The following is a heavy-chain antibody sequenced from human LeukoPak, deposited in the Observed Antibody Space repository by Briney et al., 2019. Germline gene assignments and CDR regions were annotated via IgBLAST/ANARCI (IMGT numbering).Heavy chain of an antibody. D-gene: IGHD3-10*01. V-gene: IGHV4-34*01. CDR3: ARRAPRGYYGSGSYYPD. CDR1: GGSISSYY. CDR2: INHSGST. J-gene: IGHJ4*02. Sequence: SETLSLTCTVSGGSISSYYWSWIRQPPGKGLEWIGEINHSGSTNYNPSLKSRVTISVDTSKNQFSLKLSSVTAADTAVYYCARRAPRGYYGSGSYYPDWGQGTLVTVSS.